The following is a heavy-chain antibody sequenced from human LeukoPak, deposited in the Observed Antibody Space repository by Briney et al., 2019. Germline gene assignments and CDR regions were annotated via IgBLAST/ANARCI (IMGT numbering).Heavy chain of an antibody. Sequence: PGGSLRLSCGVSGFTFSSYWMNWVRPAPGQGLEWVASIKQNGGEKSYMDSVKGRFTISRDNAKNSLYLQMSSLRAEDTAVYYCARDGTAAGLYFDLWGQGTLVTVSS. CDR3: ARDGTAAGLYFDL. D-gene: IGHD6-13*01. V-gene: IGHV3-7*01. CDR2: IKQNGGEK. CDR1: GFTFSSYW. J-gene: IGHJ4*01.